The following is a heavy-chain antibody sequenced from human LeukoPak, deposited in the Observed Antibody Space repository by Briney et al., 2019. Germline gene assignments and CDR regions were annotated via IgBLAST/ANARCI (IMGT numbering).Heavy chain of an antibody. V-gene: IGHV3-23*01. J-gene: IGHJ6*04. CDR2: INNSDGST. Sequence: GGSLRLSCAASGFTFSRYGMSWVRQAPGKGLEWVSGINNSDGSTYYADSVKGRFTISRDNSKNTLYLQMNSLRAEDTAVYYCAELGITMIGGVWGKGTTVTISS. CDR1: GFTFSRYG. CDR3: AELGITMIGGV. D-gene: IGHD3-10*02.